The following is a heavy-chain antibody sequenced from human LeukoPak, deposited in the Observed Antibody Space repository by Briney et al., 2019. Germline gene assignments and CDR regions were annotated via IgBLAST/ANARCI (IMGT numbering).Heavy chain of an antibody. Sequence: GASVKVSCKAAGYTFTGYDMQWGRRAPGQGREWRGWIKPNGGGTNYAQKFQGRVTMTRYTSISTAYMELSRLRSDDTAVYYCAREGGTAGAFDIWGQGTTGTVSS. CDR3: AREGGTAGAFDI. CDR2: IKPNGGGT. J-gene: IGHJ3*02. CDR1: GYTFTGYD. D-gene: IGHD2-15*01. V-gene: IGHV1-2*02.